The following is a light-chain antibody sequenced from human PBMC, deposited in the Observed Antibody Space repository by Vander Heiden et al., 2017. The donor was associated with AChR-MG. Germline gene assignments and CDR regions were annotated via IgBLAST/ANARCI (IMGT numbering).Light chain of an antibody. J-gene: IGKJ5*01. V-gene: IGKV1-9*01. CDR2: AAS. CDR1: QGVSSY. Sequence: DTQLTQSPPFLSASVRDRVTIACRASQGVSSYLAWYQQKPGKAPVLLIYAASTLQSGVPSRFSGSGSGTEFTLTISSLQPEDFATYYCQQLMAYPITFGQGTRLEIK. CDR3: QQLMAYPIT.